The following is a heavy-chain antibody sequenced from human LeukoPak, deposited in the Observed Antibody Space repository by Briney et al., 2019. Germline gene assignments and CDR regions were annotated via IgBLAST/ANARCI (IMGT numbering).Heavy chain of an antibody. Sequence: PGGSLRLSCAASGFTFSSYWMNWFRQAPGKGLQWVANIKQAGSEKYYVDSVKGRFTISRDNTKNSLFLQMNSLRADDTAVYYCTRVGMLTVDEAFDIWGQGTMVIVAS. D-gene: IGHD2-21*02. CDR3: TRVGMLTVDEAFDI. CDR1: GFTFSSYW. V-gene: IGHV3-7*03. J-gene: IGHJ3*02. CDR2: IKQAGSEK.